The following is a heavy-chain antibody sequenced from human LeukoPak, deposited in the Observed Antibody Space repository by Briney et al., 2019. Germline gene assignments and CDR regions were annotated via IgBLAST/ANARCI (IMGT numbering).Heavy chain of an antibody. CDR2: ISGGTSSNM. J-gene: IGHJ4*02. D-gene: IGHD3-22*01. Sequence: PGGSLRLSCAASGFTFSSYSMSWVRQAPGKGLEWVSHISGGTSSNMYYADSVKGRFTISRDNAKNSLYLQMNSLRDEDTAVYYCARGNYYDPPWDYWGQGTLVTVSS. V-gene: IGHV3-48*02. CDR1: GFTFSSYS. CDR3: ARGNYYDPPWDY.